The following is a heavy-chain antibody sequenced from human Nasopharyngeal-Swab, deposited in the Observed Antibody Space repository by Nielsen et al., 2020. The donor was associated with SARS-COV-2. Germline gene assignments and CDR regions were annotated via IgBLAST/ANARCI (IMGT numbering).Heavy chain of an antibody. D-gene: IGHD3-3*01. CDR1: GFTFNTYS. CDR2: ISSSSTYI. Sequence: GESLKISCAGSGFTFNTYSMIWVRQVPREGLEWVSSISSSSTYIYYADSVKGRFTISRDSAQSSLFLQMNSLRAEDTAVYYCARDGLDYDFWSAYFMDVWGRGTTVTVSS. V-gene: IGHV3-21*01. J-gene: IGHJ6*02. CDR3: ARDGLDYDFWSAYFMDV.